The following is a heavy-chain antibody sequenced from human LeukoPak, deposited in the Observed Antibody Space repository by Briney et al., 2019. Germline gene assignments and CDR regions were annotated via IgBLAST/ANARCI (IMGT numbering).Heavy chain of an antibody. CDR2: IRYDGSNK. D-gene: IGHD3-22*01. CDR1: GFTFSSYG. V-gene: IGHV3-30*02. CDR3: AKDRYDSSGYRAFDI. J-gene: IGHJ3*02. Sequence: GGSLRLSCAASGFTFSSYGMHWVRQAPGKGLEWVAFIRYDGSNKYYADSVKGRFTISSDNSKNTLYLQTNSLRAEDTAVYYCAKDRYDSSGYRAFDIWGQGTMVTVSS.